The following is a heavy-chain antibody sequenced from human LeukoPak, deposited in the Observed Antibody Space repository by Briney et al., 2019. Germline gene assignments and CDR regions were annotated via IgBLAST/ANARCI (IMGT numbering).Heavy chain of an antibody. D-gene: IGHD6-6*01. CDR1: GFTFRNYW. J-gene: IGHJ5*02. CDR3: ATSTYSSSPS. CDR2: INEDGSKK. V-gene: IGHV3-7*01. Sequence: GGSLRLSCAVSGFTFRNYWMIWVRQAPGKGLEWVANINEDGSKKYYVGSVEGRFTISRDDAKNSLFLQMNSLRDEDTGVYYCATSTYSSSPSWGQGTLVTFSS.